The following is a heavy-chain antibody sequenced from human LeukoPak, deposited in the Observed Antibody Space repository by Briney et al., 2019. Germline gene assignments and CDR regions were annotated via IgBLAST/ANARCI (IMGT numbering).Heavy chain of an antibody. V-gene: IGHV3-23*01. J-gene: IGHJ4*02. CDR2: NGDNGGDT. D-gene: IGHD1-1*01. CDR3: GSDWNLDY. CDR1: GFTFNIYA. Sequence: TGRSLSLSCAASGFTFNIYAMSWVRQAPGKGLEWVSANGDNGGDTKYTVSVKGRFTISRDNSRSALSVQMNTLRVEDTAIYYCGSDWNLDYWGQGTLVTVSS.